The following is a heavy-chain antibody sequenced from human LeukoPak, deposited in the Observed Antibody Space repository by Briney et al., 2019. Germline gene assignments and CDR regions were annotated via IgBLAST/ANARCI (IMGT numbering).Heavy chain of an antibody. D-gene: IGHD2-2*02. CDR2: ISAYNGNT. J-gene: IGHJ4*02. V-gene: IGHV1-18*01. Sequence: ASVKVSCKASGYTFTSYGISWVRQAPGQGLEWMGWISAYNGNTNYAQKLQGRVTMTTDTSTSTAYMELRSLRSDDTAVYYCARDRYCSSTSRYTFHYWGQGTLVTVSS. CDR3: ARDRYCSSTSRYTFHY. CDR1: GYTFTSYG.